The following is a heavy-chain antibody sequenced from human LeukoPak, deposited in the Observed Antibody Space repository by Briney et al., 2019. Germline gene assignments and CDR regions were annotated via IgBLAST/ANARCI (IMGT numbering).Heavy chain of an antibody. CDR2: LYSGGST. D-gene: IGHD2-2*01. J-gene: IGHJ4*02. V-gene: IGHV3-66*04. Sequence: GGSLRLSCAASGFTVSNNYMSWVRQAPGKGLERVSVLYSGGSTYYADSVKGRFTISRDNSKNTLYLQMNSLRAEDTAVYYCARHRGYCSSTSCYPYYFDYWGQGTLVTVSS. CDR1: GFTVSNNY. CDR3: ARHRGYCSSTSCYPYYFDY.